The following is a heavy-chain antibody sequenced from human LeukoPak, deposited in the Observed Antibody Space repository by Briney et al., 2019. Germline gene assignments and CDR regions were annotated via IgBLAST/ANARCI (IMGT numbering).Heavy chain of an antibody. V-gene: IGHV5-51*01. J-gene: IGHJ4*02. CDR3: ARSSGSYRSFDY. D-gene: IGHD1-26*01. Sequence: GESLKISCEGSGSSFTTYWIGWVRQLPGKGLEWMGIIYPGDSDTRYSPSFQGQVTISADKSISTAYLQWSSLKASDTAMYYCARSSGSYRSFDYWGRGTLVTVSS. CDR2: IYPGDSDT. CDR1: GSSFTTYW.